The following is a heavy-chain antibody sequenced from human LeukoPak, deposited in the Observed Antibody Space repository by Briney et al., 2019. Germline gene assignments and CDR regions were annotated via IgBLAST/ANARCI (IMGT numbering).Heavy chain of an antibody. CDR2: IWYDGNVK. V-gene: IGHV3-33*01. J-gene: IGHJ4*02. CDR3: ARGATPTNFDY. CDR1: GFSFSSSG. Sequence: GGSLRLSCAASGFSFSSSGMRWVRQAPGKGLEWVAIIWYDGNVKYHADSVKGRFTISRDNSKNTLFLQMDSLRAEDTAVYFCARGATPTNFDYWGQGTLVTVSS.